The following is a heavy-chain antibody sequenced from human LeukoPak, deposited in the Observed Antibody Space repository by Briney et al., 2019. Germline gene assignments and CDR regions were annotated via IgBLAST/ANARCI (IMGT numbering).Heavy chain of an antibody. D-gene: IGHD2-8*01. J-gene: IGHJ4*02. CDR2: IYYSGST. V-gene: IGHV4-39*01. Sequence: SETLSLTCTVSVGSISSSSYYWGWIRQPPGKGLEWIGSIYYSGSTYYNPSLKSRVTISVDTSKNQFSLKLSSVTAADTAVYYCARQVLMVYAVYFDYWGQGTLVTVSS. CDR3: ARQVLMVYAVYFDY. CDR1: VGSISSSSYY.